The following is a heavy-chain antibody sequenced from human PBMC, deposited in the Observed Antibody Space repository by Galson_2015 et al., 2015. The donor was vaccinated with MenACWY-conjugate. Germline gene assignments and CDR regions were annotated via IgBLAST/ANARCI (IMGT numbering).Heavy chain of an antibody. J-gene: IGHJ6*03. V-gene: IGHV3-21*01. Sequence: SLRLSCAASGFSFTTSGMTWVRQSPGKGLEWVSSITGTSTYIHYADSVRGRFTISRDNARNSVSLQMNSLRADDTGVYYCARGANLYFYYMDVWGKG. CDR3: ARGANLYFYYMDV. CDR1: GFSFTTSG. CDR2: ITGTSTYI.